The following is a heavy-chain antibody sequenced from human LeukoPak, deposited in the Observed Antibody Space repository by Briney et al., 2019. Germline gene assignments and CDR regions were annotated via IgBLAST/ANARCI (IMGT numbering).Heavy chain of an antibody. CDR2: IIPIFGTA. CDR3: ARRRSNGYYFVY. D-gene: IGHD2-8*01. J-gene: IGHJ4*02. V-gene: IGHV1-69*01. CDR1: GGTFSSYA. Sequence: GASVKVSCKASGGTFSSYAISWVRQAPGQGLEWMGGIIPIFGTANYAQKFQGRVTITADESTSTAYMELSSLRAEDTAVYYCARRRSNGYYFVYWGQGIRVTVSA.